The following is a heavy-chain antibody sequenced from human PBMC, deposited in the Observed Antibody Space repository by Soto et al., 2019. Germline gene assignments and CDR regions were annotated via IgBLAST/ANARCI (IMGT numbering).Heavy chain of an antibody. CDR2: INHGGST. D-gene: IGHD5-18*01. CDR1: GGSFSGYY. CDR3: ARDSGYSYGPIDY. V-gene: IGHV4-34*01. J-gene: IGHJ4*02. Sequence: PSETLSLTCAVYGGSFSGYYWTWIRQPPGTGLEWIGEINHGGSTNYNPSLKSRVTISVDTSKNQFSLKLTSVTAADTAVYYCARDSGYSYGPIDYWGQGTLVTVSS.